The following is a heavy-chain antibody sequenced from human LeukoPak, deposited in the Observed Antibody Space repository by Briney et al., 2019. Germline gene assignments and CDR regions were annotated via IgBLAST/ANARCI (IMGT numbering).Heavy chain of an antibody. CDR3: ARTSKVAGMFDY. Sequence: PGGSLRLSCAASGFTFSNAWMSWVRQAPGKGLEWVSYISSGSVTIYYADSVKGRFTVSRDNAKNSLYLQMNSLRDEDTAVYYCARTSKVAGMFDYWGQGTLVTASS. CDR1: GFTFSNAW. V-gene: IGHV3-48*02. J-gene: IGHJ4*02. D-gene: IGHD6-19*01. CDR2: ISSGSVTI.